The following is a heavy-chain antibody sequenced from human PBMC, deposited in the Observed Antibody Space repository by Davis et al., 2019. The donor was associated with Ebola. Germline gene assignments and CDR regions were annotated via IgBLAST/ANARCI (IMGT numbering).Heavy chain of an antibody. V-gene: IGHV3-48*04. Sequence: PGGSLRLSCAASGFTFSSYSMNWVRQAPGKGLEWVSYISSSSSTIYYADSVKGRFTISRDNAKNSLYLQMNSLRPEDTAMYYCAKDNGCPDYWGQGTLVTVSS. CDR2: ISSSSSTI. CDR1: GFTFSSYS. D-gene: IGHD5-24*01. J-gene: IGHJ4*02. CDR3: AKDNGCPDY.